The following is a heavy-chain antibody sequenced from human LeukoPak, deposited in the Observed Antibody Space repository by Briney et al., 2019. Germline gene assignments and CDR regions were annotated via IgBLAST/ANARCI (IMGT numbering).Heavy chain of an antibody. Sequence: GGSLRLSCAASGFTLRSYSMNWVRQAPGKGLEWVSSISTTSSYIQYADSVKGRFTISRDNAKNSLYLQMNSLRAEDTAVYYCAKEFPYSSGWYPDFDYWGQGTLVTVSS. J-gene: IGHJ4*02. CDR1: GFTLRSYS. CDR2: ISTTSSYI. D-gene: IGHD6-19*01. V-gene: IGHV3-21*01. CDR3: AKEFPYSSGWYPDFDY.